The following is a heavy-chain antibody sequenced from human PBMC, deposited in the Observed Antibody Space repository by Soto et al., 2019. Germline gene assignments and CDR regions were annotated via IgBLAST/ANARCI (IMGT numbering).Heavy chain of an antibody. CDR3: ARGGYFDSSNYLAY. Sequence: ASVEVSCEASGYTFTSYGINWVRQAPGRGLEWMGWINPGNGNTKYSQQFQGRVIIDRDTSASTAYMELSSLRSEDTAVYYCARGGYFDSSNYLAYWGLGPLITFSS. V-gene: IGHV1-3*01. CDR2: INPGNGNT. D-gene: IGHD3-22*01. J-gene: IGHJ4*02. CDR1: GYTFTSYG.